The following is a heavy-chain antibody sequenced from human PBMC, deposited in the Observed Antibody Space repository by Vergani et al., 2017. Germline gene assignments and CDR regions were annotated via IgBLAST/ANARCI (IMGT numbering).Heavy chain of an antibody. CDR1: GGSFSNSN. Sequence: QVHLVQSGAEVKKPGSSVKVSCKASGGSFSNSNINWVRQAPGQGLEWMGGIIPVFGIGKYAQSFQGRVTISADESSPIVYMEVRSLTFADTALYYCARWANYDSESSGQSFDLWGRGTLVTVSA. D-gene: IGHD3-22*01. CDR3: ARWANYDSESSGQSFDL. CDR2: IIPVFGIG. V-gene: IGHV1-69*12. J-gene: IGHJ2*01.